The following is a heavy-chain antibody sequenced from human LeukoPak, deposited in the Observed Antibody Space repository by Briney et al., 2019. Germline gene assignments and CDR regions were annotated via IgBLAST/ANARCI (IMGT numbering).Heavy chain of an antibody. Sequence: GVLRLSCAASGFTFSSYAMSWVRQAPGKGLEWVSAISGSGGSTYYADSVKGRFTISRDNSKNTLYLQMNSLRAEDTAVYYCAKDPFGVVIPHSNWFDPWGQGTLVTVSS. J-gene: IGHJ5*02. V-gene: IGHV3-23*01. CDR3: AKDPFGVVIPHSNWFDP. CDR1: GFTFSSYA. D-gene: IGHD3-3*01. CDR2: ISGSGGST.